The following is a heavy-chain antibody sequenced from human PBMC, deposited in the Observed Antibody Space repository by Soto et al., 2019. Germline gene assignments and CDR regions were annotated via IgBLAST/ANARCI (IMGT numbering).Heavy chain of an antibody. CDR1: GGSISSSSYY. D-gene: IGHD2-21*01. V-gene: IGHV4-39*01. CDR2: IYYSGST. Sequence: SETLSLTCTVSGGSISSSSYYWGWIRQPPGKGLEWIGSIYYSGSTYYNPSLKSRVTISVDTSKNQFSLKLSSVTAADTAVYYCARLVIAEYFQHWGQGTLVTVSS. J-gene: IGHJ1*01. CDR3: ARLVIAEYFQH.